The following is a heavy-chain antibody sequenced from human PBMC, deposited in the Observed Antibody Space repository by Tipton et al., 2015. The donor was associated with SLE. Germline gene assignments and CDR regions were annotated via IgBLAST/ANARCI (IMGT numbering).Heavy chain of an antibody. V-gene: IGHV3-53*05. J-gene: IGHJ4*02. D-gene: IGHD6-13*01. CDR2: IYSGGST. Sequence: SLRLSCAASGFTVSSNYMSWVRQAPGKGLEWVSVIYSGGSTYYADSVKGRFTITRDNSKNTLYLQMNRLRAEDTAVYYCAREPGAAAGGNYWGQGTLVTGFS. CDR1: GFTVSSNY. CDR3: AREPGAAAGGNY.